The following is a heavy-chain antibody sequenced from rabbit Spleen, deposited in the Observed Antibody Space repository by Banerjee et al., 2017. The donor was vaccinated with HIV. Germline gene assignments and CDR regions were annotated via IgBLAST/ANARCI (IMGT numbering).Heavy chain of an antibody. CDR1: GFSFSSSDY. Sequence: QSLEESGGDLVKPGASLTLTCTASGFSFSSSDYVCWVRQAPGKGLEWIACIYTGNTGSTYYASWAKGRFTISKSSSTTVTLYMTSLTAADTATYFCARSDAGYVNDGGAYFNLWGPGTLVTVS. J-gene: IGHJ4*01. V-gene: IGHV1S40*01. CDR2: IYTGNTGST. CDR3: ARSDAGYVNDGGAYFNL. D-gene: IGHD6-1*01.